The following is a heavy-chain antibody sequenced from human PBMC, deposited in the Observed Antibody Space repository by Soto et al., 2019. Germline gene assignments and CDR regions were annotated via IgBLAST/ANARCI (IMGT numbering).Heavy chain of an antibody. CDR3: ARGTATLLRSGWFDP. D-gene: IGHD3-10*01. Sequence: AVKVSCKASGGTFSSYAISWVRQAPGQGLEWMGGIIPIFGTANYAQKFQGRVTITADESTSTAYMELSSLRSEDTAVYYCARGTATLLRSGWFDPWGQGTLVTVSS. J-gene: IGHJ5*02. CDR2: IIPIFGTA. CDR1: GGTFSSYA. V-gene: IGHV1-69*13.